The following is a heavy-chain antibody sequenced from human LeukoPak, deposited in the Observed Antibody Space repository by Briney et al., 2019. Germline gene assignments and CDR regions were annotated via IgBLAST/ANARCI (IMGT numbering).Heavy chain of an antibody. CDR3: ARALPYYDILTGYYPMNFDY. D-gene: IGHD3-9*01. V-gene: IGHV4-59*01. J-gene: IGHJ4*02. Sequence: SETLSLTCTVSGGSISSYYWNWIRQPPGKGLEWIGYIYYSGRTNYDPSLKSRVTISVDTSKNQFSLKLSSVTAADTAVYYCARALPYYDILTGYYPMNFDYWGQGTLVTVSS. CDR2: IYYSGRT. CDR1: GGSISSYY.